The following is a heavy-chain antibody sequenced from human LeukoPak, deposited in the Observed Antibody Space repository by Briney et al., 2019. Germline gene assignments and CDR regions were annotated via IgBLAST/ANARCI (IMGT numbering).Heavy chain of an antibody. CDR2: IIPLFGTA. CDR3: AGLMTSYYYFDY. CDR1: GGTFSSFA. J-gene: IGHJ4*02. Sequence: ASVKVSCKPSGGTFSSFAISWVRQAPGQGLEWMGGIIPLFGTATYSQMFQGRVTITTDESTSTAYMDLSSLKSEDTAVYYCAGLMTSYYYFDYWGQGTLVTVSS. V-gene: IGHV1-69*05. D-gene: IGHD2-21*01.